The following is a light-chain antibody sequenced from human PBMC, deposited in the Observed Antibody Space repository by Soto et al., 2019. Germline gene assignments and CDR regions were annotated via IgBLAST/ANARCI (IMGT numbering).Light chain of an antibody. J-gene: IGLJ3*02. CDR2: RND. V-gene: IGLV1-36*01. CDR3: AAWDDTLNGQV. Sequence: QSVLTQPPSVSAAPRQTVTISCSGSNSNIGNNAVNWYQQIPGKAPKVLIYRNDVVLSGVSDRFSGSKSGTSASLAISGLQSEDEAHYYCAAWDDTLNGQVFGGGTKLTVL. CDR1: NSNIGNNA.